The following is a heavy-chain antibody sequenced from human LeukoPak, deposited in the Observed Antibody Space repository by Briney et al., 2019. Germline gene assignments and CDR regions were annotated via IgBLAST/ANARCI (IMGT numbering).Heavy chain of an antibody. D-gene: IGHD2-15*01. V-gene: IGHV4-31*03. Sequence: SETLSLTCTVSGGSISSGGYYWSWIRQHPGKGLEWIGYIYYSGSTYYNPSLKSRVTISVDTSKNQFSLKLSSVTAADTAVYYCARGYCSGGSCYPFDYWGQGTLVTVSS. CDR1: GGSISSGGYY. CDR3: ARGYCSGGSCYPFDY. CDR2: IYYSGST. J-gene: IGHJ4*02.